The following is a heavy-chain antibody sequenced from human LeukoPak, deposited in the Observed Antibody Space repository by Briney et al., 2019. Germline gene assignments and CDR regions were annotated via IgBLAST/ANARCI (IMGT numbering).Heavy chain of an antibody. CDR1: GFTFSSYG. V-gene: IGHV3-33*01. Sequence: GGSLRLSCAASGFTFSSYGMHWVRQAPGKGLEWVAVILSDGSKEFYTDSVKGRFTISRDNSKNTLYLQMNSLRAEDTAVYYCARDPPDSGSHYFDDWGQGTLVTVSS. D-gene: IGHD3-10*01. CDR2: ILSDGSKE. CDR3: ARDPPDSGSHYFDD. J-gene: IGHJ4*02.